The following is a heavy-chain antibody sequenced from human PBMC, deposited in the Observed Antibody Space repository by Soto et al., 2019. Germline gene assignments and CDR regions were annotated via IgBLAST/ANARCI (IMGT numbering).Heavy chain of an antibody. Sequence: SETLCLTCTVSGGSISSGDYYWSWIRQPPGKGLEWIGYIYYNGSTYYNPSLKSRVTISVDTSKNQFSLKLSSVTAADTAVYYCARGRYSGYARPFDPWGQGTLVTVSS. V-gene: IGHV4-30-4*01. CDR3: ARGRYSGYARPFDP. D-gene: IGHD5-12*01. CDR2: IYYNGST. J-gene: IGHJ5*02. CDR1: GGSISSGDYY.